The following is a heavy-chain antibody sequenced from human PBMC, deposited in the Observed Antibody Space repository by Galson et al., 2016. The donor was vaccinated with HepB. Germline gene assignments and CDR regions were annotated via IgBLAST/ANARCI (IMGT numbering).Heavy chain of an antibody. D-gene: IGHD2-2*01. CDR1: GFTFSTYA. CDR3: AREVSPYASPPDY. CDR2: ISSSSRDI. J-gene: IGHJ4*02. V-gene: IGHV3-21*01. Sequence: SLRLSCAASGFTFSTYAMNWVRQAPGKGLEWVSSISSSSRDIYYADSAKGRFIISRDNAQNTLYLQMNSLRDDDTAVYYCAREVSPYASPPDYWGQGTLVTVSS.